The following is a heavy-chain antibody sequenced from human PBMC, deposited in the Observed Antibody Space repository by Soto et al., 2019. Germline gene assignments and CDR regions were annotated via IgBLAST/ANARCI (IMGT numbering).Heavy chain of an antibody. J-gene: IGHJ4*02. CDR2: IYSSGTT. V-gene: IGHV4-30-4*01. D-gene: IGHD5-18*01. Sequence: LSLTCTVSCASISSGNYYWSWIRQPPGKGLEWIGYIYSSGTTYYNPSLESRVTISVDTSKNQFSLKVRSMTAADTAVYYCARDNGYSYGYTLDHWGQGTLVTVSS. CDR1: CASISSGNYY. CDR3: ARDNGYSYGYTLDH.